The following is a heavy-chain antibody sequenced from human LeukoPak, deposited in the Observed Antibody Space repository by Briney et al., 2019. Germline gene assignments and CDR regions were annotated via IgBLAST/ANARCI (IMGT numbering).Heavy chain of an antibody. V-gene: IGHV1-18*01. D-gene: IGHD4-11*01. CDR3: ARDRAYSGASHFVP. J-gene: IGHJ5*02. Sequence: RASVNVSCKASGYTFTIYGISWVRQAPGQGLEWMGWISAYNGNTNYAQTLQGRVTMPIDTSTSTAYMELRSLRSDDAAVYYCARDRAYSGASHFVPWGQGTLVSVS. CDR2: ISAYNGNT. CDR1: GYTFTIYG.